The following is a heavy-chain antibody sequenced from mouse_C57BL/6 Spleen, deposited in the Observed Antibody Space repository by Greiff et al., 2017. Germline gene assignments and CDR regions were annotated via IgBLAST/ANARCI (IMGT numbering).Heavy chain of an antibody. V-gene: IGHV5-17*01. D-gene: IGHD2-1*01. CDR3: ARRDGKEGYYYAMDY. Sequence: ESGGGLVKPGGSLKLSCAASGFTFSDYGMHWVRQAPEKGLEWVAYISSGSSTIYYADTVKGRFTISRDNAKNTLFLQMTSLRSEDTAMYYCARRDGKEGYYYAMDYWGQGTSVTVSS. J-gene: IGHJ4*01. CDR1: GFTFSDYG. CDR2: ISSGSSTI.